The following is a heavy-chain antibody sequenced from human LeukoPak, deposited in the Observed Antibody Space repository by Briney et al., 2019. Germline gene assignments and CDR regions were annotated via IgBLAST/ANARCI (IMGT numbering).Heavy chain of an antibody. V-gene: IGHV3-23*01. D-gene: IGHD3-3*01. CDR3: AKDRFLEWLMCFDY. Sequence: GGSLRLSCAASGFTFSSYAMSRVRQAPGKGLEWVSAISGSGGSTYYADSVKGRFTISRDNSKNTLYLQMNSLRAEDTAVYYCAKDRFLEWLMCFDYWGQGTLVTVSS. J-gene: IGHJ4*02. CDR2: ISGSGGST. CDR1: GFTFSSYA.